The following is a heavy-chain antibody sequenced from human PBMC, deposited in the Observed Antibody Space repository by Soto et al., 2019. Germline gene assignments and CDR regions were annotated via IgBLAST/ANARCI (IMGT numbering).Heavy chain of an antibody. D-gene: IGHD2-15*01. CDR3: AKGYGGNSFSLDY. Sequence: QVQLVESGGGVVQPGRSLRLSCAASGFIFSNYGMYWVRQAPGKGLEWVALISYDGSSQYYADSVKGRFTISRDNSKSTLDLQINSLRVEDTAIYYGAKGYGGNSFSLDYWGPGTLVTVSS. CDR1: GFIFSNYG. CDR2: ISYDGSSQ. J-gene: IGHJ4*02. V-gene: IGHV3-30*18.